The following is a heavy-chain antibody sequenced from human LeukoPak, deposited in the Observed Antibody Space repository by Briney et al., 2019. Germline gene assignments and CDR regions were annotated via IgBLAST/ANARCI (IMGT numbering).Heavy chain of an antibody. J-gene: IGHJ4*02. CDR2: ITSFGTTK. CDR1: GFTLSTYS. D-gene: IGHD3-22*01. Sequence: GGSLRLSCAASGFTLSTYSMNWVRQAPGKGLEWISYITSFGTTKYYADSVKGRFTISRDNAKNSLYLQMNSLRHEDTAVYYCARNTAYDSSPFDYWGQGTLVTVSS. V-gene: IGHV3-48*02. CDR3: ARNTAYDSSPFDY.